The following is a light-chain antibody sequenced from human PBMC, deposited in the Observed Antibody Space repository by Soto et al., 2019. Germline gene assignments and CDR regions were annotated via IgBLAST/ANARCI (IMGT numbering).Light chain of an antibody. CDR1: ESIKKW. J-gene: IGKJ1*01. CDR2: AAT. Sequence: DIQMTQSPSTLSASLGDRVTITCRASESIKKWVAWYKQKLGKAPTRLIYAATILQNGVPSRFRGPESGTEFTLTISSLRPDDFADYYCQQYNDYSAWTFGQGTKVEIK. V-gene: IGKV1-5*03. CDR3: QQYNDYSAWT.